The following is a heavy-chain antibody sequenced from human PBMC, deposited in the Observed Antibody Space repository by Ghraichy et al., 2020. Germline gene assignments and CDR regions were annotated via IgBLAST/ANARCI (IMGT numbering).Heavy chain of an antibody. CDR1: GGSISSSNW. CDR3: ARAAVDAYYYYYYMDV. V-gene: IGHV4-4*02. J-gene: IGHJ6*03. CDR2: IYHSGST. Sequence: SETLSLTCAVSGGSISSSNWWSWVRQPPGKGLEWIGEIYHSGSTNYNPSLKSRVTISVDKSKNQFSLKLSSVTAADTAVYYCARAAVDAYYYYYYMDVWGKGTTVTVSS. D-gene: IGHD6-19*01.